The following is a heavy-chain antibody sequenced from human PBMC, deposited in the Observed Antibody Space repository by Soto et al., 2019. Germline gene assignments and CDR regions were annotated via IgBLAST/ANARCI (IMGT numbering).Heavy chain of an antibody. J-gene: IGHJ3*02. CDR2: IYYSGST. Sequence: SETLSLTCTVSGGSTSSYYWSWIRQPPGKGLEWIGYIYYSGSTNYNPSLKSRVTISVDTSKNQFSLKLSSVTAADTALYYCARLANWGLMGNAFDIWGQGTMVTVSS. D-gene: IGHD7-27*01. CDR3: ARLANWGLMGNAFDI. V-gene: IGHV4-59*08. CDR1: GGSTSSYY.